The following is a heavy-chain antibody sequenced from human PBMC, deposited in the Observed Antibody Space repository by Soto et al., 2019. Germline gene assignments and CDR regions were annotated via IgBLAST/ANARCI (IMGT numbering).Heavy chain of an antibody. D-gene: IGHD2-2*01. J-gene: IGHJ4*02. CDR2: IGDSGATT. CDR3: AKDRSSTSCYGFDY. CDR1: AVTFRTYA. V-gene: IGHV3-23*01. Sequence: GGSLRLSCAASAVTFRTYAMSRVRQAPGKGLEWVSAIGDSGATTYYADSVKGRFTISRDNSKNTLYLQMNNLRAEDTAFYYCAKDRSSTSCYGFDYWGPGALVTVSS.